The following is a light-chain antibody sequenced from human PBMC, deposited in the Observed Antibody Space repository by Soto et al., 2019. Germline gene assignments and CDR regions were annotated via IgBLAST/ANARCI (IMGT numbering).Light chain of an antibody. CDR3: QQYGSSPWT. J-gene: IGKJ1*01. CDR2: GAS. Sequence: EIVLTQSPGTLSLSPGERATLSCRASQSVSSSYLAWYQQKPGQAPRLLIYGASSRATGIPDRFSGSGSGTDGTITISRLEPEDCEVYYCQQYGSSPWTFGQGTKVDIK. V-gene: IGKV3-20*01. CDR1: QSVSSSY.